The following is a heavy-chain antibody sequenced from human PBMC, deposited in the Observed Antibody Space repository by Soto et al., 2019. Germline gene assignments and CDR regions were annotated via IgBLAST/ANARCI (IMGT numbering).Heavy chain of an antibody. D-gene: IGHD3-3*01. Sequence: SETLSLTCAVSSGSISSSNWWSWVRQPPGKGLEWIGEIYHSGSTNYNPSLKSRVTISVDKSKNQFSLKLSSVTAADTAVYYCARARDYDFWSGDSYYYYYMDVWGKGTTVTVSS. CDR3: ARARDYDFWSGDSYYYYYMDV. CDR2: IYHSGST. CDR1: SGSISSSNW. V-gene: IGHV4-4*02. J-gene: IGHJ6*03.